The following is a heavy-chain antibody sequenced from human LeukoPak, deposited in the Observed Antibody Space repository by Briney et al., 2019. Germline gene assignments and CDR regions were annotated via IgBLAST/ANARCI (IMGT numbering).Heavy chain of an antibody. CDR2: INHSGTA. CDR3: ARNTVTGPAVFDY. Sequence: SETLSLTCAVYGGSFSGYYWSWIRQPPGKGLEWIGEINHSGTADSNPSLKSRVTISVDTSKNQFSLKLSSVTAADAAVYYCARNTVTGPAVFDYWGQGTLVTVSS. D-gene: IGHD4-17*01. V-gene: IGHV4-34*01. CDR1: GGSFSGYY. J-gene: IGHJ4*02.